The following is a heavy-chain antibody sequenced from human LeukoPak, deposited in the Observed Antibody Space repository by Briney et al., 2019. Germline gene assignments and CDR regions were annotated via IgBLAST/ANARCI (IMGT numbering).Heavy chain of an antibody. V-gene: IGHV3-64*01. CDR1: GFTFYTYG. CDR2: IGPDGGTT. Sequence: GGSLRLSCTASGFTFYTYGMHWVRQPPGRGLEYVSGIGPDGGTTYYANSVKGRFTISRDNSKYMLYLQMGSLTADDMAVYYCARGAQLTDYWGQGTLVTVSS. D-gene: IGHD6-13*01. CDR3: ARGAQLTDY. J-gene: IGHJ4*02.